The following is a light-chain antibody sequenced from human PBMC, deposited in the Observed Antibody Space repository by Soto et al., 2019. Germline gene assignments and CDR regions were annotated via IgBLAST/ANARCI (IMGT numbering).Light chain of an antibody. CDR2: GAS. J-gene: IGKJ5*01. Sequence: EIVLTQSPGTLSLSPGERATLSCRASQSVSSSYLAWYQQKPGQAPRLLIYGASSRATGIPDRFSGSGSGTDFTLTISRLEPEDFAVDYCPHYGSSPPITFRQGTRLEIK. V-gene: IGKV3-20*01. CDR1: QSVSSSY. CDR3: PHYGSSPPIT.